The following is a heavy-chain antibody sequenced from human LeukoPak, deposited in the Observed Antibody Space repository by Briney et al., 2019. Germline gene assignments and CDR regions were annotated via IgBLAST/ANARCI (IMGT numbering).Heavy chain of an antibody. Sequence: HSGGSLRLSCSASGFTFSSYWMHWVRQAPGKGLVWISRINSDGSGTSYADSVKGRFTISRDNAKNTLYLQMNSLRAEDTAVYYCARADDGANSWVNYWGQGTLVTVSS. CDR2: INSDGSGT. CDR3: ARADDGANSWVNY. V-gene: IGHV3-74*01. J-gene: IGHJ4*02. D-gene: IGHD4-23*01. CDR1: GFTFSSYW.